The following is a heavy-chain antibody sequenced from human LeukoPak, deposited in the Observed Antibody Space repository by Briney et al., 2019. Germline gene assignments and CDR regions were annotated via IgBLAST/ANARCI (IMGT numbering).Heavy chain of an antibody. D-gene: IGHD4-23*01. J-gene: IGHJ3*02. Sequence: SETLSLTCIVSGGSIGSYYWNWIRQPPGEGLERIGYIYYSGSTNYNPSLKSRVTISADTSKNQFSLTLDSVTAADTAVYYCARGYGVNSRDLGAFDIWGQGTMVTVSS. V-gene: IGHV4-59*01. CDR3: ARGYGVNSRDLGAFDI. CDR1: GGSIGSYY. CDR2: IYYSGST.